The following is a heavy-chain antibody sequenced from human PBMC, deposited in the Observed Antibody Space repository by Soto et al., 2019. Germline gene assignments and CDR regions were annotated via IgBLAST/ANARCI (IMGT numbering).Heavy chain of an antibody. CDR2: INHSGST. V-gene: IGHV4-34*01. CDR1: GGSFSGYY. J-gene: IGHJ5*02. D-gene: IGHD3-3*01. Sequence: LSLTCAVYGGSFSGYYWSWIRQPPGKGLEWIGEINHSGSTNYNPSLKSRVTISVDTSKNQFSLKLSSVTAADTAVYYCAREDVVTIFGVVISWFDPWGQGTLVTVSS. CDR3: AREDVVTIFGVVISWFDP.